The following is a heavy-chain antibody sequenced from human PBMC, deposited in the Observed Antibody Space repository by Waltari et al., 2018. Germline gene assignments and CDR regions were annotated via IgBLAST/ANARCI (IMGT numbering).Heavy chain of an antibody. CDR2: SSVSAAT. D-gene: IGHD1-20*01. V-gene: IGHV3-23*01. Sequence: EVQLLESGGGLVQPGGSLRLSCQAPGFTSLTPAINWVRQAPGKGLEWISSSSVSAATYYADSVKGRFTVSRDYSDNTRHLQMDSLRADDTAVYFCAKPFYNWDDPLHSWGQGAPVTVSS. CDR3: AKPFYNWDDPLHS. CDR1: GFTSLTPA. J-gene: IGHJ1*01.